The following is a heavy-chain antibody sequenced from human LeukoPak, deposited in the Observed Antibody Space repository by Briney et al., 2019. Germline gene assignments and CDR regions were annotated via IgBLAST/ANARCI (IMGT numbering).Heavy chain of an antibody. CDR3: ASTRYYYDSSGYYGPFVY. V-gene: IGHV4-59*08. D-gene: IGHD3-22*01. Sequence: PSETLSLTCTVSGGSISSYYWSWIRQPPGKGLEWIGYIYYSGSTNYNPSLKSRVTISVDTSKNQFSLKLSSVTAADTAVYYCASTRYYYDSSGYYGPFVYWGQGTLVTVSS. J-gene: IGHJ4*02. CDR2: IYYSGST. CDR1: GGSISSYY.